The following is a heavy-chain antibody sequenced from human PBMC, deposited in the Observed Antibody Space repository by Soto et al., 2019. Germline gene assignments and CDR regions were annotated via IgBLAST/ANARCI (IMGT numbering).Heavy chain of an antibody. CDR1: EGSIVGFY. CDR2: IYYTGTT. Sequence: TVAEGSIVGFYGSRIRQPPGKGLEWIGYIYYTGTTTYNPSIKSRVTISVDSSKNQFSLNLTSVSAAVSALYYCERLGGFYQASDSWGQGTLV. J-gene: IGHJ4*02. D-gene: IGHD1-26*01. CDR3: ERLGGFYQASDS. V-gene: IGHV4-59*08.